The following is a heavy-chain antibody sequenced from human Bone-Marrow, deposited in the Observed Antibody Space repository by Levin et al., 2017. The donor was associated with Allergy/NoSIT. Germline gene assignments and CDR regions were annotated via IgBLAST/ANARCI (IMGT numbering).Heavy chain of an antibody. CDR1: GFTFSDYA. CDR2: IDYSGYST. V-gene: IGHV3-23*05. J-gene: IGHJ4*02. D-gene: IGHD6-6*01. CDR3: AKNTIAARPNRDS. Sequence: GGSLRLSCAASGFTFSDYALSWVRQAPGKGLEWVSSIDYSGYSTYYADSVKGRFTISRDNSKNTLYLQMNSLSAEDTAVYYCAKNTIAARPNRDSWGQGTLVTVSS.